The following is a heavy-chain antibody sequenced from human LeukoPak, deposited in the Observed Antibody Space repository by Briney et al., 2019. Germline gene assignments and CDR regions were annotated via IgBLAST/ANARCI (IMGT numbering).Heavy chain of an antibody. D-gene: IGHD2-2*01. CDR1: GYTFTSYG. Sequence: SVKVSCKASGYTFTSYGISWVRQAPGQGLEWMGGIIPIFGTANYAQKFQGRVTITTDESTSTAYMELSSLRSEDTAVYYCARDRGYCSSTSCYAGVYYYYYYMDVWGKGTTVTVSS. CDR3: ARDRGYCSSTSCYAGVYYYYYYMDV. CDR2: IIPIFGTA. V-gene: IGHV1-69*05. J-gene: IGHJ6*03.